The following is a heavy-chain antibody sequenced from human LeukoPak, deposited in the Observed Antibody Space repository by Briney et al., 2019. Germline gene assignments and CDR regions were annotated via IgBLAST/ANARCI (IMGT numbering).Heavy chain of an antibody. CDR2: IIPIFGTA. V-gene: IGHV1-69*13. J-gene: IGHJ6*02. Sequence: SVKVSCKASGGTFSSYAISWVRQAPGQGLEWMGGIIPIFGTANYAQKFQGRVTITADESTSTAYMELSSLRSEDTAVYYCAALGVRGVINYYYGMDVWGQGTTVTVS. CDR1: GGTFSSYA. D-gene: IGHD3-10*01. CDR3: AALGVRGVINYYYGMDV.